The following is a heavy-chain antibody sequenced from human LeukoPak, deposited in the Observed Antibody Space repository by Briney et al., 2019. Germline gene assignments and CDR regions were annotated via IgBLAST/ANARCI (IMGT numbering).Heavy chain of an antibody. D-gene: IGHD2-2*01. CDR1: RGTFISYA. J-gene: IGHJ3*02. Sequence: SVKVSCKASRGTFISYAISWVRPAPGQGLEWMGGIIPIFGTANYAQKFQGRVTITTDESTGTAYMELSSLRSEDTAVYYCARAIVVVPAAIWDAFDIWGQGTMVTVSS. CDR2: IIPIFGTA. CDR3: ARAIVVVPAAIWDAFDI. V-gene: IGHV1-69*05.